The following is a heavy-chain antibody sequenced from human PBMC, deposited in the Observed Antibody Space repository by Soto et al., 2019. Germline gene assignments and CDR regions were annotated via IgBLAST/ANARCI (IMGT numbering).Heavy chain of an antibody. J-gene: IGHJ4*02. Sequence: GGSLRLSCAASGFIFNTYSMNWVRQAPGKWLEWVSYISGSSQTIFYADSVRGRFTISRDNANNSTYLQMVSLRDEDTAVYYCARTLSWRRGPFDSWGQGTLVNVSS. CDR2: ISGSSQTI. CDR1: GFIFNTYS. CDR3: ARTLSWRRGPFDS. V-gene: IGHV3-48*02. D-gene: IGHD2-15*01.